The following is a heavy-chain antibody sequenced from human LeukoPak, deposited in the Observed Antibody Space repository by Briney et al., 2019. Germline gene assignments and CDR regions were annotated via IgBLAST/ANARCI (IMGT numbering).Heavy chain of an antibody. CDR3: ARGLRYYGSGSSYYFDY. D-gene: IGHD3-10*01. J-gene: IGHJ4*02. CDR2: INHSGST. CDR1: GGSFSGYY. V-gene: IGHV4-34*01. Sequence: PSETLSLTCAVYGGSFSGYYWSWIRQPPGKGLEWIGSINHSGSTNYNPSLKSRVTISVDTSKNQFSLKLSSVTAADTAVYYCARGLRYYGSGSSYYFDYWGQGTLVTVSS.